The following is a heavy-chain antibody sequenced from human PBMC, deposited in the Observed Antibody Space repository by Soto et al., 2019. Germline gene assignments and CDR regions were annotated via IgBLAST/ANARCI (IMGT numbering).Heavy chain of an antibody. CDR3: AKKLGIDPFGSYGLDV. D-gene: IGHD7-27*01. V-gene: IGHV1-69*01. CDR2: IIPISSTT. J-gene: IGHJ6*02. Sequence: QVELVQSGAEVKKPGSSVKVSCKASGGNFITFAISWVRQASGQGLEWMGDIIPISSTTKSAHKFQDRVTISAHGSSSTVHMELRSLKSDDTAIYFCAKKLGIDPFGSYGLDVWGQGITVTVSS. CDR1: GGNFITFA.